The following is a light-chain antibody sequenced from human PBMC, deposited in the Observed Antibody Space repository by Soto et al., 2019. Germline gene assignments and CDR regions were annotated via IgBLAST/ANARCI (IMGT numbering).Light chain of an antibody. CDR1: NIGSKS. Sequence: SYELTQPPSVSVAPGKTARITCGGNNIGSKSVHWYQQKPGQAPVLVIYYDSDRPSGIPERFSGSNSGNTATLTIGRVEAGDEDDYYCQVWDSSSDHSYVFGTGTKLTVL. CDR3: QVWDSSSDHSYV. V-gene: IGLV3-21*04. J-gene: IGLJ1*01. CDR2: YDS.